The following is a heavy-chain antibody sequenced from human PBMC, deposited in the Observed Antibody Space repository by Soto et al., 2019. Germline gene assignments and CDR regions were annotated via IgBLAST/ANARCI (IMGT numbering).Heavy chain of an antibody. CDR3: AREDSLMRRFDP. CDR1: GGSISSGGYY. D-gene: IGHD2-8*01. Sequence: VQLQESGPGLVKPSQTLSLTCTVSGGSISSGGYYWSWIRQHPGKGLEWIGYIYYSGSTYYNPSLKSRVTISGDTSKNQFSLKLSSVTAADTAVYYCAREDSLMRRFDPWGQGTLVTVSS. V-gene: IGHV4-31*03. CDR2: IYYSGST. J-gene: IGHJ5*02.